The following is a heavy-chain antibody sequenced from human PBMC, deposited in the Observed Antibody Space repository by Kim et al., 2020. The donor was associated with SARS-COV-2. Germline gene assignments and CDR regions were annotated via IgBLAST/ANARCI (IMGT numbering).Heavy chain of an antibody. V-gene: IGHV4-59*13. CDR3: ARDGRYYYGMDV. J-gene: IGHJ6*02. CDR1: GGSISSYY. Sequence: SETLSLTCTVSGGSISSYYWSWIRQPPGKGLEWIGYIYYSGSTNYNPSLKSRVTISVDTSKNQFSLKLSSVTAADTAVYYCARDGRYYYGMDVWGQGTTVTVSS. CDR2: IYYSGST.